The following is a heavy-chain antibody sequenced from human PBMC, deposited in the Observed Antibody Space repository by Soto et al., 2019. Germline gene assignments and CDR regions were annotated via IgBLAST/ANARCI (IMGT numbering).Heavy chain of an antibody. CDR1: GFTFSSYA. V-gene: IGHV3-23*01. CDR2: ISGSGGST. CDR3: AKSAMIVVVINYYFDY. J-gene: IGHJ4*02. Sequence: PGGSLRLSCVASGFTFSSYAMSWVRQAPGKGLEWVSAISGSGGSTYYADSVKGRFTISRDNSKNTLYLQMNSLRAEDTAVYYCAKSAMIVVVINYYFDYRGQGTLVTVSS. D-gene: IGHD3-22*01.